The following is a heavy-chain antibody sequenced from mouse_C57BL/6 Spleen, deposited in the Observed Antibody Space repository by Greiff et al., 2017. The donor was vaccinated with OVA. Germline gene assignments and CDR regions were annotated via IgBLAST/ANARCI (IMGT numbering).Heavy chain of an antibody. V-gene: IGHV1-66*01. CDR1: GYSFTSYY. Sequence: QVQLQQSGPELVKPGASVKISCKASGYSFTSYYIHWVNQRPGQGLEWIGWIYPGSGNTKYNEKFKGKATLTADTSSSTAYMQLSSLTSEDSAVYYCARDDYDGYYFDYWGQGTTLTVSS. J-gene: IGHJ2*01. D-gene: IGHD2-4*01. CDR2: IYPGSGNT. CDR3: ARDDYDGYYFDY.